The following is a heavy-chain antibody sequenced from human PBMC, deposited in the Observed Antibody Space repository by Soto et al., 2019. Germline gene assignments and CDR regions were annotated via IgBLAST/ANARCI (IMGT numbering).Heavy chain of an antibody. D-gene: IGHD1-26*01. V-gene: IGHV1-69*13. CDR1: GGTFSSYA. Sequence: GASVKVSCKASGGTFSSYAISWVRQAPGQGLEWMGGIIPIFGTANYAQKFQGRVTITADESTSTAYVELSSLRSEDTAVYYCARTGFGGSYYDDAFDIWGQGTMVTVSS. CDR3: ARTGFGGSYYDDAFDI. CDR2: IIPIFGTA. J-gene: IGHJ3*02.